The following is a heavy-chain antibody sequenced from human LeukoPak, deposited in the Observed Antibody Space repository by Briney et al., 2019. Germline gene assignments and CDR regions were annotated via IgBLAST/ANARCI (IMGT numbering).Heavy chain of an antibody. J-gene: IGHJ4*02. V-gene: IGHV3-9*01. D-gene: IGHD4-11*01. CDR1: GFTFDDYA. CDR2: ISWNSGSI. Sequence: GGSLRLSCAASGFTFDDYAMHWVRQAPGKGLEWVSGISWNSGSIGYADSVKGRFTISRDNSKNTLYLQMNSLRAEDTAVYYCAKDGQFWGQGTLVTVSS. CDR3: AKDGQF.